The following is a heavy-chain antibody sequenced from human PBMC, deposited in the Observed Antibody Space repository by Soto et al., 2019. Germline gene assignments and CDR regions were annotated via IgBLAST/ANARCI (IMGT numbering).Heavy chain of an antibody. CDR1: GGSSSSRDYY. V-gene: IGHV4-39*01. D-gene: IGHD2-15*01. Sequence: SEILSHTCTVSGGSSSSRDYYRAWIRQPPGKGLEWIGGIYHTGETYYNPSLTPRVTISVDTSKNQFSLKLSSVTAADTAVYYCARHTPAISFSDHWGQGTLVTVSS. J-gene: IGHJ4*02. CDR3: ARHTPAISFSDH. CDR2: IYHTGET.